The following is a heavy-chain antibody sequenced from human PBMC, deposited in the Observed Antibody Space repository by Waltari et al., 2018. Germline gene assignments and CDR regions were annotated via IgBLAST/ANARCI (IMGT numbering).Heavy chain of an antibody. V-gene: IGHV3-30-3*01. D-gene: IGHD5-12*01. CDR1: GFTFSSYA. Sequence: QVQLVESGGGVVQPGRSLRLSCAASGFTFSSYAMHWVRQAPGKGLGGVAVISFDGSKKDYADSMKCRFTISRDNSKNTLYLQMNSLRAEDTAVYYCARDTVDSGYVGFYFDYWGQGTLVTVSS. CDR3: ARDTVDSGYVGFYFDY. J-gene: IGHJ4*02. CDR2: ISFDGSKK.